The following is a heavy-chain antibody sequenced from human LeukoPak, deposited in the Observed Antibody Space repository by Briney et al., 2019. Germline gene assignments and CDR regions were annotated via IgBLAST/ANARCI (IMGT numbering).Heavy chain of an antibody. CDR2: ISSSSTI. Sequence: GGSLRLSCAASGFTFSRYSMNWVRQAPGKGLEWVSYISSSSTIYYADSVEGRFTISRDNAKNSLYLQMNSLRAEDTGVYYCARDSSPDYWGQGTLVTVSS. CDR1: GFTFSRYS. V-gene: IGHV3-48*01. D-gene: IGHD6-13*01. CDR3: ARDSSPDY. J-gene: IGHJ4*02.